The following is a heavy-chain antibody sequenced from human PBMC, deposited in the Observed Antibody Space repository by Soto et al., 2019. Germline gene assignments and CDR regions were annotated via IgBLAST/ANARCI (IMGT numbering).Heavy chain of an antibody. J-gene: IGHJ5*02. D-gene: IGHD2-2*01. CDR3: ARDCSSTSCYFWFDP. CDR1: GYTFTIYG. Sequence: ASVKVSCKASGYTFTIYGIIWVRQAPGQGLEWMGWISAYNGNTNYAQKLQGRVTMTTDTSTSTAYMELRSLRSDDTAVYYCARDCSSTSCYFWFDPWGQGTLVTVSS. CDR2: ISAYNGNT. V-gene: IGHV1-18*01.